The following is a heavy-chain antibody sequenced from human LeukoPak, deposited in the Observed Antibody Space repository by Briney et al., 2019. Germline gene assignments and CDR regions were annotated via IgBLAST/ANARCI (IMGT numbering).Heavy chain of an antibody. Sequence: GGSLRLSCAPSGFTFSSYGMSWVRQAPGKGLEWVSAISGSGGSTYYADSVKGRFTISRDNSKNTLYLQMNSLRAEDTAVYYCAKFVGKHITMVSRGAFDYWGQGTLVTVSS. D-gene: IGHD3-10*01. CDR3: AKFVGKHITMVSRGAFDY. V-gene: IGHV3-23*01. J-gene: IGHJ4*02. CDR1: GFTFSSYG. CDR2: ISGSGGST.